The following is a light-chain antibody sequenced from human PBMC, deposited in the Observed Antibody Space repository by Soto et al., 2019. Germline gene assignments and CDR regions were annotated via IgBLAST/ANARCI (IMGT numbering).Light chain of an antibody. Sequence: QSALTQPASVSGSPGQSITISCTGTSSDLGSYNYVSWYRQHPGKAPKVLLYEVNNRPSGVSNRFSGSKSGNTASLTISGLQAEDEADYYCSSYRNSNTVVFGGGTKLTVL. CDR2: EVN. J-gene: IGLJ2*01. CDR3: SSYRNSNTVV. V-gene: IGLV2-14*03. CDR1: SSDLGSYNY.